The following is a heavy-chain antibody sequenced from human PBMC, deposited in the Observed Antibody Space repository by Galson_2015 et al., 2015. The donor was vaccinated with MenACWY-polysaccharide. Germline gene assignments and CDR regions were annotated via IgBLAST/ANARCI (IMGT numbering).Heavy chain of an antibody. J-gene: IGHJ4*02. D-gene: IGHD1-1*01. V-gene: IGHV3-74*01. Sequence: SLRLSCAASGFTFSRYWMHWIRQAPGKGLVWVSRVNGDGNSTNCADSVKGRFTISRDNAKNPLYLQMNSLRAEDTAVYYCTKDFDWNDGHWGQGTLVTVSS. CDR3: TKDFDWNDGH. CDR2: VNGDGNST. CDR1: GFTFSRYW.